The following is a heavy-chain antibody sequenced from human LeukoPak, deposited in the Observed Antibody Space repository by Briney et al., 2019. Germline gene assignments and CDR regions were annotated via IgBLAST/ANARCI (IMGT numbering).Heavy chain of an antibody. D-gene: IGHD3-10*01. CDR3: ARAVYYGSGTYVP. CDR2: INIDGSST. CDR1: GFTFSSYW. J-gene: IGHJ5*02. V-gene: IGHV3-74*01. Sequence: GGSLRLSCAASGFTFSSYWMHWVRQAPGKGLVWVSRINIDGSSTNYADSVKGRFTISRDNAKNTLYLQMNSLRAEDTAVYYCARAVYYGSGTYVPCGHGTLVTVSS.